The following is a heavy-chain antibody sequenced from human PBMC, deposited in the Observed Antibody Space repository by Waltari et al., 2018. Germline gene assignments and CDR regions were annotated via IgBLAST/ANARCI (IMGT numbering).Heavy chain of an antibody. J-gene: IGHJ6*02. CDR3: ARLKMALGSLGGGMDV. V-gene: IGHV1-69*13. CDR2: IIPICGTA. CDR1: GGTFSSYA. Sequence: QVQLVQSGAEVKKPGSSVKVSCKASGGTFSSYAISWVRQAPGQGLEWMGGIIPICGTANNAQKFQGRVTITADESTSTAYMELSSVTAADTAVYYCARLKMALGSLGGGMDVWGQGTTVTVSS. D-gene: IGHD3-16*01.